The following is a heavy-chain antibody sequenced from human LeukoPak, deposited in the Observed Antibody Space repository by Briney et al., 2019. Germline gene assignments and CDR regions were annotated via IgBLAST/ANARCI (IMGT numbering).Heavy chain of an antibody. CDR3: ARQGCSGGSCYSGNYFDY. V-gene: IGHV5-51*01. Sequence: GESLKISCKGSGYSFTSYWIGWVRQMHGKGLEWLGTIYPGDSDTRYSPSFQGQVTISADKSISTAYLQWSSLKASDTAMYYCARQGCSGGSCYSGNYFDYWGQGTLVTVSS. J-gene: IGHJ4*02. D-gene: IGHD2-15*01. CDR1: GYSFTSYW. CDR2: IYPGDSDT.